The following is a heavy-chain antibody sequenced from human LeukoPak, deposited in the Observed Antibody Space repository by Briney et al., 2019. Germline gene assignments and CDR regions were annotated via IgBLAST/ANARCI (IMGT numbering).Heavy chain of an antibody. CDR3: ARAPYPLPDY. Sequence: PSETLSLTCAVYGGSFSGYYWSWIRQPPGKGLEWIGEINHSGSTNYNPSLKSRVTISVDTSKNQFSLKLSSVTAADTAVYYCARAPYPLPDYWGQGTLVTVSS. CDR2: INHSGST. CDR1: GGSFSGYY. V-gene: IGHV4-34*01. J-gene: IGHJ4*02.